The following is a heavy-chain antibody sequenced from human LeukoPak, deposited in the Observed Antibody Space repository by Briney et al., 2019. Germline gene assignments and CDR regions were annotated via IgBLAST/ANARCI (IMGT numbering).Heavy chain of an antibody. J-gene: IGHJ5*02. CDR1: GYTFTSYD. CDR2: MNPNSGNT. V-gene: IGHV1-8*01. D-gene: IGHD6-19*01. CDR3: ATEGSGWYHLEYWFDP. Sequence: EASVKVSCKASGYTFTSYDINWVRQATGQGLEWMGWMNPNSGNTGYAQKFQGRVTMTRNTSISTAYMELSSLRSEDTAVYYCATEGSGWYHLEYWFDPWGREPWSPSPQ.